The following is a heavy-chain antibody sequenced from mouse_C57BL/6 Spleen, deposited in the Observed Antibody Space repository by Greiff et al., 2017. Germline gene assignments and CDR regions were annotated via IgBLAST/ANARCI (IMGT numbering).Heavy chain of an antibody. CDR2: ISDGGSYT. D-gene: IGHD4-1*01. CDR3: ASNWDGYWYFDV. V-gene: IGHV5-4*01. J-gene: IGHJ1*03. Sequence: EVQVVESGGGLVKPGGSLKLSCAASGFTFRGYAMSWVRQTPEKRLAWVATISDGGSYTYYPDNVEGRFAITRDNAKNSLYLQMSHLKSEDTAVYYCASNWDGYWYFDVWDTGTTVTVYS. CDR1: GFTFRGYA.